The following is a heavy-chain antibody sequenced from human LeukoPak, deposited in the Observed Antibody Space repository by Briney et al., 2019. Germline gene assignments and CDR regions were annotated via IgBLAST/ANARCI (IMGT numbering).Heavy chain of an antibody. Sequence: SETLSLTCTVSGGSIIGSTSYRGWIRQPPGKGLDWIGIINYSGSTYYNPSLRSRVTISVDTSKNQFSLKLNSVTASDTAVYYCARGYDYWGQGTLVTVSS. D-gene: IGHD3-22*01. J-gene: IGHJ4*02. V-gene: IGHV4-39*01. CDR1: GGSIIGSTSY. CDR3: ARGYDY. CDR2: INYSGST.